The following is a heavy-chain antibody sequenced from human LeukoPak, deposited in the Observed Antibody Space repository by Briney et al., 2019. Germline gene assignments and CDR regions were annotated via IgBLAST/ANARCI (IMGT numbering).Heavy chain of an antibody. CDR1: GGSFSGYY. J-gene: IGHJ5*02. CDR3: ARGPAGSGYDLPGYNWFDP. Sequence: PSETLSLTCAVSGGSFSGYYWSWIRQPPGKGLEWIGEINHSGSTNYNPSLKSRVTISVDTSKNQFSLKLSSVTAADTAVYYCARGPAGSGYDLPGYNWFDPWGQGTLVTVSS. CDR2: INHSGST. V-gene: IGHV4-34*01. D-gene: IGHD5-12*01.